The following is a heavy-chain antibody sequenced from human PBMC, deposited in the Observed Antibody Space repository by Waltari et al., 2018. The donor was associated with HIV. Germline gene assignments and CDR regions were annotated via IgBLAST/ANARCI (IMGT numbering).Heavy chain of an antibody. Sequence: EVQLVESGGGLVKPGGTLRLSCAASGFTFSTYNLDGLRQAPGKGLEWVSSISGSSHFIYYADLVKGRFTISRDNAKNSLYLQMSSLRAEDTAVYYCARGLGSHFDYWGQGTLVTVSS. CDR3: ARGLGSHFDY. V-gene: IGHV3-21*02. J-gene: IGHJ4*02. D-gene: IGHD1-26*01. CDR2: ISGSSHFI. CDR1: GFTFSTYN.